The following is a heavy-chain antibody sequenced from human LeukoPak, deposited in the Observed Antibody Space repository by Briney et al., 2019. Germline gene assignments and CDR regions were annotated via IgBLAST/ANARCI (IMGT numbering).Heavy chain of an antibody. CDR1: GFTFSSYS. CDR2: ISSSSSTI. J-gene: IGHJ4*02. CDR3: ASGAYYYGSGSLNRIDY. V-gene: IGHV3-48*04. Sequence: GGSLRLSCSASGFTFSSYSMNWVRQAPGRGLEWVAYISSSSSTIYYADSVKGRFTISRDNAKNSLYLQMNSLRAEDTAVYYCASGAYYYGSGSLNRIDYWGQGTLVTVSS. D-gene: IGHD3-10*01.